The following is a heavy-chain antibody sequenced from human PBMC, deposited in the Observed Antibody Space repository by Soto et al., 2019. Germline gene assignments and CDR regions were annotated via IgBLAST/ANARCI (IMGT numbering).Heavy chain of an antibody. V-gene: IGHV1-8*01. CDR1: GYTFTSYD. CDR3: ARGEGQWLVRPFQH. D-gene: IGHD6-19*01. CDR2: MNPNSGNT. Sequence: ASVKVSCKASGYTFTSYDINWVRQATGQGLEWMGWMNPNSGNTGYAQKFQGRVTMTRNTSISTAYMELSSLRSEDTAVYYCARGEGQWLVRPFQHWGQGTLVTVSS. J-gene: IGHJ1*01.